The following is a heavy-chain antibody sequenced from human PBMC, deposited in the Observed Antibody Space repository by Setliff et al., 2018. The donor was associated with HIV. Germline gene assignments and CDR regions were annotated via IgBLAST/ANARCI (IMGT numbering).Heavy chain of an antibody. D-gene: IGHD2-15*01. V-gene: IGHV1-46*01. CDR1: GYTFTSYY. CDR2: IHPSGGST. J-gene: IGHJ5*02. CDR3: ARVRYCSGGSCYGGGYGFDP. Sequence: ASVKVSCKASGYTFTSYYIHWVRQAPGQGLEWMGVIHPSGGSTSYAQSFQDRVTMTRDTSTSTVDMELSSLRSEDTAVYYCARVRYCSGGSCYGGGYGFDPWGQGTLVTVSS.